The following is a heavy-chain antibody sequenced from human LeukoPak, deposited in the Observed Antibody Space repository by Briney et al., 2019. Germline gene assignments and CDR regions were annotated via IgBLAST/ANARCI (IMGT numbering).Heavy chain of an antibody. CDR1: GGTFSSYA. CDR3: ARDLGGGSCLFDY. D-gene: IGHD2-15*01. Sequence: SVKVSCKASGGTFSSYAISWVRQAPGQGLEWMGGIIPIFGTANYAQKFQGRVTITADESTSTAYMELSSLRSEDTAVYYCARDLGGGSCLFDYWGQGTLVTVSS. V-gene: IGHV1-69*13. CDR2: IIPIFGTA. J-gene: IGHJ4*02.